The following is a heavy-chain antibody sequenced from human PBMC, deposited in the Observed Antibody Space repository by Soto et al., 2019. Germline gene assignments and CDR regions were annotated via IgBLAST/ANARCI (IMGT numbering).Heavy chain of an antibody. CDR3: ARDSGSYWLDY. CDR2: IYYSGST. V-gene: IGHV4-31*03. CDR1: GGSISSGGYY. J-gene: IGHJ4*02. D-gene: IGHD1-26*01. Sequence: PSETLSLTCTVSGGSISSGGYYWSWIRQHPGKGLEWVGYIYYSGSTYYNPSLKSRVTISVDTSKNQFSLKLSSVTAADTAVYYCARDSGSYWLDYWGQGTLVTVSS.